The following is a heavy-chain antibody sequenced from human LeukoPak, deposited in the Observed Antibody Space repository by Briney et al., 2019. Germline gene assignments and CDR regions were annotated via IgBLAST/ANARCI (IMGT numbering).Heavy chain of an antibody. D-gene: IGHD6-6*01. CDR3: ASLGAIAARLWFDP. CDR1: GFTFSSYS. V-gene: IGHV3-48*01. J-gene: IGHJ5*02. Sequence: GGSLRLFCAASGFTFSSYSMNWVRHAPGKGLEWVSYISSSSSTIYYADSVKGRFTISRDNAKNSLYLQMNSLRAEDTAVYYCASLGAIAARLWFDPWGQGTLVTVSS. CDR2: ISSSSSTI.